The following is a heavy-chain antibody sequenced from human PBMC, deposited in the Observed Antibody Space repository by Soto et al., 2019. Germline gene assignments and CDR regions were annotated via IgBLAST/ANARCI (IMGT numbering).Heavy chain of an antibody. CDR2: INPRSGAT. J-gene: IGHJ4*02. V-gene: IGHV1-2*02. CDR1: GYTFSDHF. Sequence: QVLLVQSGAEVKKPGASMKVSCKASGYTFSDHFIHWVRQAPGEGLEWMGWINPRSGATNYKQTFQGRVTMTRDTSITTVYMELSRLRSDDTAVYYCARSCPLDSWGQGTLITVSS. CDR3: ARSCPLDS.